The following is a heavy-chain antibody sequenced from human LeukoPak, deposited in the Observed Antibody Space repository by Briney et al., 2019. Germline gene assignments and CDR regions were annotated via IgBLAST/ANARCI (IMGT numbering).Heavy chain of an antibody. CDR1: GFTFSSYA. Sequence: GSPRLSCAASGFTFSSYAMSWVRQAPGKGLEWVSTISGSGVTTYYADSVKGRFSISRDSSKNTLYLQMNSLRAEDTAVYHCAKGYTSGWPYDFDYWGQGTLVTV. D-gene: IGHD6-19*01. CDR2: ISGSGVTT. CDR3: AKGYTSGWPYDFDY. V-gene: IGHV3-23*01. J-gene: IGHJ4*02.